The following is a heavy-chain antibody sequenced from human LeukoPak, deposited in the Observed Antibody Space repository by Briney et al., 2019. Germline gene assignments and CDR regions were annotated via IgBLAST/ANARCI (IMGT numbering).Heavy chain of an antibody. D-gene: IGHD6-13*01. Sequence: GGSLRLSCAASGFTFSSYSMNWVRQAPGKGLERVSYISSSSSTIYYADSVKGRFTISRDNAKNSLYLQMNSLGAEDTAAYYCARELAVPGTYHYFDFWGQGTLVTVSS. J-gene: IGHJ4*02. CDR2: ISSSSSTI. V-gene: IGHV3-48*04. CDR3: ARELAVPGTYHYFDF. CDR1: GFTFSSYS.